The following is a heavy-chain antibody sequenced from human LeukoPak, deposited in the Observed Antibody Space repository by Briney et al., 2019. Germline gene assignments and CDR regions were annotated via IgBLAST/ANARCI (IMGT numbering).Heavy chain of an antibody. V-gene: IGHV1-8*01. J-gene: IGHJ5*02. CDR3: AKDSGQYTAMAFA. CDR1: GYTFTSYD. CDR2: MNPNSGNT. D-gene: IGHD5-18*01. Sequence: ASVKVSCKASGYTFTSYDINWVRQATGQGLEWMGWMNPNSGNTGYAQKFQGRVTMTRNTSISTAYMELSSLRSEDTAVYYCAKDSGQYTAMAFAWGQGTLVTVSS.